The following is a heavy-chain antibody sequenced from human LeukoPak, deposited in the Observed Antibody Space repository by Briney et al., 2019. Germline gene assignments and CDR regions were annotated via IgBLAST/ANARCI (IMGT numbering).Heavy chain of an antibody. CDR3: ASSYGGNSGWYFDL. D-gene: IGHD4-23*01. Sequence: SETLSLTCTVSGGSISSGGYSWSWIRQPPGKGLEWIGYIYHSGSTYYNPSLKSRVTISVDRSKNQFSLKLSSVTAADTAVYYCASSYGGNSGWYFDLWGRGTLVTVSS. CDR2: IYHSGST. V-gene: IGHV4-30-2*01. J-gene: IGHJ2*01. CDR1: GGSISSGGYS.